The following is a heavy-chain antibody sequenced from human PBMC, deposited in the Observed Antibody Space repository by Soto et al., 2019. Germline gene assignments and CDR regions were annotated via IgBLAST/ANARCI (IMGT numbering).Heavy chain of an antibody. CDR1: GYTFTGYY. CDR3: ARGVYSYGRDAFDI. J-gene: IGHJ3*02. CDR2: INPNSGGT. V-gene: IGHV1-2*04. Sequence: ASVKVSCKASGYTFTGYYMHWVRQAPGQGLEWMGWINPNSGGTNYAQKFQGWVTMTRDTSISTAYMELSRLRSDDTAVYYCARGVYSYGRDAFDIRGQGTMLTGSS. D-gene: IGHD5-18*01.